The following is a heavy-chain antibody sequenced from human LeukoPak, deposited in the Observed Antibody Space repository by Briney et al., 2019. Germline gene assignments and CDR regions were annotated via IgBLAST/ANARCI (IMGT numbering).Heavy chain of an antibody. CDR1: GSSFTSYW. Sequence: PGGSLEISCQGSGSSFTSYWIGWVRQLPGKGLEWMGVIYPGDSDTRNSPSFQGQVTISADKSISTAYLQWSSLKASDTAMYYCARSTTVTSDFDYWGQGILVTVSS. CDR2: IYPGDSDT. D-gene: IGHD4-17*01. J-gene: IGHJ4*02. V-gene: IGHV5-51*01. CDR3: ARSTTVTSDFDY.